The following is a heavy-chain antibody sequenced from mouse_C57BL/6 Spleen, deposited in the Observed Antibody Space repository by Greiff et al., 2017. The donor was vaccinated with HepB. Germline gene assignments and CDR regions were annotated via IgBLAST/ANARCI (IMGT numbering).Heavy chain of an antibody. CDR1: GYAFSSSW. CDR3: ARAIYYSGPDY. D-gene: IGHD1-1*01. J-gene: IGHJ4*01. CDR2: IYPGDGDT. V-gene: IGHV1-82*01. Sequence: VQLQQSGPELVKPGASVKISCKASGYAFSSSWMNWVKQRPGKGLEWIGRIYPGDGDTNYNGKFKGKATLTADKSSSTAYMQLSSLTSEDSAVYFCARAIYYSGPDYWGQGTSVTVSS.